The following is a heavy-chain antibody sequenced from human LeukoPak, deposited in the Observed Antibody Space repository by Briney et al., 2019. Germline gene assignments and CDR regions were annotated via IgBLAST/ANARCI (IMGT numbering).Heavy chain of an antibody. D-gene: IGHD6-13*01. V-gene: IGHV4-30-4*01. Sequence: SQTLSLTCTVSGGSISSGDYYWSWIRQPPGKGLEWIGYIYYSGSTYYNPSLKSRVTISVDTSKNQFSLKLSPVTAADTAVYYCAREMAPPYSSSSNWFDPWGQGTLVTVSS. CDR1: GGSISSGDYY. J-gene: IGHJ5*02. CDR3: AREMAPPYSSSSNWFDP. CDR2: IYYSGST.